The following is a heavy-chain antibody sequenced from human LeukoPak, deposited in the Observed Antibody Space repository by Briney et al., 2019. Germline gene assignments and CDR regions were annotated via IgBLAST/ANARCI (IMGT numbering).Heavy chain of an antibody. CDR2: ISPSSSYI. Sequence: GGSLRLSCAASGFTFSSYRMNWVRQAPGKGLEWVSSISPSSSYIYYADSVKGRFTISRDNAKNSLYLQMNSLRAEDTALYYCAKASGYDADPFDYWGQGTLVTVSS. V-gene: IGHV3-21*04. J-gene: IGHJ4*02. CDR3: AKASGYDADPFDY. D-gene: IGHD5-12*01. CDR1: GFTFSSYR.